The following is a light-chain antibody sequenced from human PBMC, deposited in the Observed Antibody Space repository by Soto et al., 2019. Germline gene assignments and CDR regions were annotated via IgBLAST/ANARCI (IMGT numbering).Light chain of an antibody. CDR2: KAS. Sequence: DIQMTQSPSTLSSSVGDRVTISCRASQSINSWLAWYQQKPGKAPKLLIYKASSLESGVPSRFSGSGSGTEFTLTVSSLQPYDFSAYYCQQYEIYPFTFGHGTRLEIK. J-gene: IGKJ5*01. CDR1: QSINSW. V-gene: IGKV1-5*03. CDR3: QQYEIYPFT.